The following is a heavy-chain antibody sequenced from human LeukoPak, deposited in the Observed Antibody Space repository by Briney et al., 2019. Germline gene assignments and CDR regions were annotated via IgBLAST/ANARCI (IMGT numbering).Heavy chain of an antibody. CDR3: TNRWSTAEEGRCFGY. CDR2: INTDNSNT. CDR1: GYTFNIYA. D-gene: IGHD6-6*01. Sequence: ASVKVSCKASGYTFNIYAMHWVRQAPGQRLEWMGWINTDNSNTKYSQKFQGRVTITRDISASTAYLELSSLRSEDTALYYCTNRWSTAEEGRCFGYGDQTTLITVSS. J-gene: IGHJ4*02. V-gene: IGHV1-3*04.